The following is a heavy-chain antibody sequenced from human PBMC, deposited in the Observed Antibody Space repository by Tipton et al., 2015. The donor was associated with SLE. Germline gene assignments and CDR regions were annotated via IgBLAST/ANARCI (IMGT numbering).Heavy chain of an antibody. V-gene: IGHV3-48*03. D-gene: IGHD3-10*02. CDR2: IRTGGTTM. CDR3: ASEYGDYVFRY. CDR1: GFTFRNYE. J-gene: IGHJ4*02. Sequence: SLRLSCAASGFTFRNYEFNWVRQAPGKGLEWVSNIRTGGTTMFYADSVRGRFTISRDDAKNSLYLQMNSLRAEDTAVYYCASEYGDYVFRYWGQGTLVTASS.